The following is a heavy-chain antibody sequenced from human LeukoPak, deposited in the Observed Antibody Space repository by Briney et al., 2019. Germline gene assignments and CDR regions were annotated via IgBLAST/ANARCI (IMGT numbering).Heavy chain of an antibody. CDR1: GGTFSSYA. CDR3: AAVRNNTYYWVWDY. Sequence: ASVKVSCKASGGTFSSYAISWVRQAPGQGLEWMGGIIPILGTANYAQKFQGRVTMTEDTSADTTYMELSSLRSEDTAVYYCAAVRNNTYYWVWDYWGQGTLVTVSS. CDR2: IIPILGTA. J-gene: IGHJ4*02. D-gene: IGHD1-26*01. V-gene: IGHV1-69*06.